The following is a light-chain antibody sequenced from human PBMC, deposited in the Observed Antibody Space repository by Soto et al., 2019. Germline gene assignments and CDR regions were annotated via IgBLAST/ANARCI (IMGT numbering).Light chain of an antibody. CDR3: QQRSIWPLP. V-gene: IGKV3-11*01. J-gene: IGKJ4*01. Sequence: EIVLTQSPGTLSLSPGERATLSCRASQSVSTYLAWYQQKPGQAPRLLIYDASNRATGIPARFSGSGSGTDFTLTISSLEPEDFAVYYCQQRSIWPLPFGGGPKL. CDR2: DAS. CDR1: QSVSTY.